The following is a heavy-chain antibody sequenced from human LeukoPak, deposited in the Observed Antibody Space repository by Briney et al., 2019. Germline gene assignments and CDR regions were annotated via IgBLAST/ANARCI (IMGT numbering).Heavy chain of an antibody. CDR2: IGAAGGT. J-gene: IGHJ2*01. V-gene: IGHV3-13*01. Sequence: GGSLRLSCAASGFTFNSYDMHWVRQVTGEGLEWVSGIGAAGGTYYPGSLKGRFTISRENAKNSLYLQMNSLRAEDTAVYYCARGATPRFFDLWGRGTLVTVSS. CDR3: ARGATPRFFDL. CDR1: GFTFNSYD.